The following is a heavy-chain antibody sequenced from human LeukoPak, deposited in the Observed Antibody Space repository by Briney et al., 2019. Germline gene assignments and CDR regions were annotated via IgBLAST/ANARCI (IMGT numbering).Heavy chain of an antibody. D-gene: IGHD3-22*01. Sequence: PGGSLRLSCAASGVTFSSYAMHWVRQAPGKGLEWVAVISSDGSNKYYADSVKGRFTISRDNSKNTLYLQMNSLRAEDTAVYFCAREANYDGSGYYSRDHYFDYWGQGTLVTVSS. CDR2: ISSDGSNK. J-gene: IGHJ4*02. V-gene: IGHV3-30-3*01. CDR3: AREANYDGSGYYSRDHYFDY. CDR1: GVTFSSYA.